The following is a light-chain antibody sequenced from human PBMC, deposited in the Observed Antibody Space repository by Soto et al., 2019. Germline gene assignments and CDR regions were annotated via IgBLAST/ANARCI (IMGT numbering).Light chain of an antibody. CDR2: AAS. J-gene: IGKJ2*01. CDR1: QGIKND. CDR3: LQDYNYPYT. Sequence: AIQMTQSPSSLSASVGDRVTITCRASQGIKNDVGWYQQKPGKAPKLLIYAASSLQSGVPPRFSGSGSGTDFTLTISSLQPEDFATYYCLQDYNYPYTLGQGTKVDTK. V-gene: IGKV1-6*01.